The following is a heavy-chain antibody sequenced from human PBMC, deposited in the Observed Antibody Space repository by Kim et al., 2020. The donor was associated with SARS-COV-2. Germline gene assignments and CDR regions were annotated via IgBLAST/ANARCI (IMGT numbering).Heavy chain of an antibody. CDR3: ARDPITMVRGAPFDY. CDR2: ISSSSTI. J-gene: IGHJ4*02. Sequence: GGSLRLSCAASGFTFSSYSMNWVRQAPGKGLEWVSYISSSSTIYYADSVKGRFTISRDNAKNSLYLQMNSLRDEDTAVYYCARDPITMVRGAPFDYWGQG. D-gene: IGHD3-10*01. V-gene: IGHV3-48*02. CDR1: GFTFSSYS.